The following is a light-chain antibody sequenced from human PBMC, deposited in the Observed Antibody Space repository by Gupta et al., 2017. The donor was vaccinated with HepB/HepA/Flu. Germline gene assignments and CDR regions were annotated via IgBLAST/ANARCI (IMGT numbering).Light chain of an antibody. CDR2: YYSDSDK. CDR1: SDIDVGSYS. J-gene: IGLJ2*01. V-gene: IGLV5-37*01. Sequence: QPVLTQPPSSSASPGESARLPSALPSDIDVGSYSIYWYQQKPGSPPRFLLYYSDSDKSPDSGVPSRFSGSTDTSSNTAIFLISGRQSEDEADYYCMVWPGNADLRFGGGTKLTVL. CDR3: MVWPGNADLR.